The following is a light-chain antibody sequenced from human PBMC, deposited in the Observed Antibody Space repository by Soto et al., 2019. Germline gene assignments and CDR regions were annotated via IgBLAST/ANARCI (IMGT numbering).Light chain of an antibody. Sequence: EIGLTQSPGTLSLSTGERATLSCRASQSVSSSYLAWYQQKPGQAPRLLIYGASSRATGIPDRFSGSGSGTDFTLTISRLEPEDFAVYYCQQYGSSPLTFGGGTKVDI. CDR3: QQYGSSPLT. J-gene: IGKJ4*01. V-gene: IGKV3-20*01. CDR1: QSVSSSY. CDR2: GAS.